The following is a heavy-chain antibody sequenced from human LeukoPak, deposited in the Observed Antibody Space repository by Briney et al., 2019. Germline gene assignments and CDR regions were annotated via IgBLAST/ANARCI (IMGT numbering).Heavy chain of an antibody. Sequence: SETLSLTCAVYGGSFSGYYWSWIRQPPGKGLEWIGEINHSGSTNYNPSLKSRVTISVDTSKNQFSLKLSSVTAADTAVYYCARGHRGYSYCPFDYWGQGTLVTVSS. D-gene: IGHD5-18*01. V-gene: IGHV4-34*01. CDR1: GGSFSGYY. CDR2: INHSGST. J-gene: IGHJ4*02. CDR3: ARGHRGYSYCPFDY.